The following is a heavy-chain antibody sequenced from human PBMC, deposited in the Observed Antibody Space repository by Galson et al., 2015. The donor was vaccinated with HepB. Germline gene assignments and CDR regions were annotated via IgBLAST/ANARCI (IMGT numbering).Heavy chain of an antibody. CDR2: ISAYNGNT. J-gene: IGHJ3*02. CDR3: ASSGWSPAGNKNAFDI. V-gene: IGHV1-18*01. D-gene: IGHD6-19*01. Sequence: SVKVSCKASGYTFTSYGISWVRQAPGQGLEWMGWISAYNGNTNYAQKLQGRVTMTTDTSTSTAYMELRSLRSDDTAVYYCASSGWSPAGNKNAFDIWGQGTMVTVSS. CDR1: GYTFTSYG.